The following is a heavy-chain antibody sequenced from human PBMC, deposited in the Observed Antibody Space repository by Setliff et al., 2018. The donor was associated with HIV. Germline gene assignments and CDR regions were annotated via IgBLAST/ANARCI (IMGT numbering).Heavy chain of an antibody. V-gene: IGHV5-51*01. CDR1: GYSFTSYW. CDR3: ARQSGDYTVTTYYMDV. CDR2: IHPGDSDT. Sequence: PGESLKISCKGSGYSFTSYWIGWVRQMPGKGLEWMGIIHPGDSDTRYSPSFQGRVTISADKSISTAYLQWSSLKASDTAMYYCARQSGDYTVTTYYMDVWGKGTTVTVSS. J-gene: IGHJ6*03. D-gene: IGHD4-17*01.